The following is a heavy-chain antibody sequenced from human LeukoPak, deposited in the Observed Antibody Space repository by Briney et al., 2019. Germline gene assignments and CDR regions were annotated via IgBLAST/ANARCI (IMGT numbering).Heavy chain of an antibody. CDR1: GFTFSSYA. D-gene: IGHD3-10*01. V-gene: IGHV3-30*04. J-gene: IGHJ6*02. CDR3: ASYLVREQNDYYYYGMDV. CDR2: TSYDGSNK. Sequence: GGSLRLSCAASGFTFSSYAMHWVRQAPGKGLEWVAVTSYDGSNKYYADSVKGRFTISRDNSKNTLYLQMNSLRAEDTAVYYCASYLVREQNDYYYYGMDVWGQGTTVTVSS.